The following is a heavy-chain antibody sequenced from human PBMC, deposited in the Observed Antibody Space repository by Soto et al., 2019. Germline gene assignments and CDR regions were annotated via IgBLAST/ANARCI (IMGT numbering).Heavy chain of an antibody. Sequence: GESLKISCAASGFTFSSYGMHWVRQAPGKGLEWVAVISYDGSNKYYADSVKGRFTISRDNSKNTLYLQMNSLRAEDTAVYYCAKDGKVVVVPAALSHWGQGTLVTVSS. CDR3: AKDGKVVVVPAALSH. CDR1: GFTFSSYG. D-gene: IGHD2-2*01. J-gene: IGHJ4*02. V-gene: IGHV3-30*18. CDR2: ISYDGSNK.